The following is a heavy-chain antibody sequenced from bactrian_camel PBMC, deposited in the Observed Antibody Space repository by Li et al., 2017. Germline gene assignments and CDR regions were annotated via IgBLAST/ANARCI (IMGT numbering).Heavy chain of an antibody. V-gene: IGHV3S42*01. D-gene: IGHD5*01. CDR1: GFIFSSYA. Sequence: VQVVESGGGLVQPGGSLRLSCAASGFIFSSYAMSWVRQAPGKGLEWVSSINSDGSGTGYADSVKGRFTISRDNAKNTLYLQLNSLKTEDTAMYYCAKGWDGRAASGSSRGQGTQVTVS. CDR2: INSDGSGT. CDR3: AKGWDGRAASGSS. J-gene: IGHJ6*01.